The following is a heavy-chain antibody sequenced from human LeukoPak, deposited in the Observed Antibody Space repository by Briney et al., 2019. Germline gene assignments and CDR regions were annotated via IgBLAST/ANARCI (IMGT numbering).Heavy chain of an antibody. CDR1: GGSISSYY. CDR3: AKAPLVVPAAAYFDY. Sequence: PSETLSLTCTVSGGSISSYYWSWIRQPAGKGLEWIGRVYTSGSTNYNPSLKSRVTMSVDTSKNQFSLKLSSVTAADTAVYYCAKAPLVVPAAAYFDYWGQGTLVTVSS. V-gene: IGHV4-4*07. CDR2: VYTSGST. D-gene: IGHD2-2*01. J-gene: IGHJ4*02.